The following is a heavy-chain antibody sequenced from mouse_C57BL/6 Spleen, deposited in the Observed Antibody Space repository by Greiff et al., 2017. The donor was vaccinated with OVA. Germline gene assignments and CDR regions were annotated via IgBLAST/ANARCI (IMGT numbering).Heavy chain of an antibody. CDR3: AREGYYDYDGTWFAY. D-gene: IGHD2-4*01. J-gene: IGHJ3*01. CDR1: GYTFTSYW. Sequence: QVQLQQPGTDLVKPGASVKLSCKASGYTFTSYWMHWVKQRPGQGLEWIGNINPSNGGTNYNEKFKSKATLTVDKSSSTAYMQLSSLTSEDSAVYYCAREGYYDYDGTWFAYWGQGTLVTVSA. V-gene: IGHV1-53*01. CDR2: INPSNGGT.